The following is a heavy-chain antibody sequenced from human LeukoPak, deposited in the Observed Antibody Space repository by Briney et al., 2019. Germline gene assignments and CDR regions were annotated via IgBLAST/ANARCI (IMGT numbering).Heavy chain of an antibody. V-gene: IGHV4-59*01. CDR2: IYYSGST. CDR3: ARVEDGDYGDYFDY. J-gene: IGHJ4*02. D-gene: IGHD4-17*01. CDR1: GGSISSYY. Sequence: SETLSLTCTVSGGSISSYYWSWIRQPPGKGLEWIGYIYYSGSTNYNPSLKSRVTISVDTSKNQFSLKLSSVTAADAAVYYCARVEDGDYGDYFDYWGQGTLVTVSS.